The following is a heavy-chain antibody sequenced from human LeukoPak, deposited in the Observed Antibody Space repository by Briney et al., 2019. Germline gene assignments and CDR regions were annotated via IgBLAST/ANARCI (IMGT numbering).Heavy chain of an antibody. CDR3: ARRGETRITMVPHYYMAV. CDR2: INHSRGT. Sequence: PSGTLSLTCAVYGGSPSGYYWSWVRQPPGKGLGSVGEINHSRGTNYKPSLKSRVTISVDTSKNLYSLMLSSVTAADTALYYFARRGETRITMVPHYYMAVCGKGTTVTIPS. J-gene: IGHJ6*03. V-gene: IGHV4-34*01. CDR1: GGSPSGYY. D-gene: IGHD3-10*01.